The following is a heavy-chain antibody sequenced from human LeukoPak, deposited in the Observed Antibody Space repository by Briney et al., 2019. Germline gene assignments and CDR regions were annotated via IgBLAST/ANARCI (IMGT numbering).Heavy chain of an antibody. Sequence: GESLRISCKGSGYILTTYWISCVRQMPGKGLEWMGRIDPSASYTNYSPSFQGHVTISADKSFSTAYLQWTSLKASDTAMYYCARPANAYGSSCDYWGQGTLVTVSS. V-gene: IGHV5-10-1*01. J-gene: IGHJ4*02. D-gene: IGHD6-13*01. CDR2: IDPSASYT. CDR1: GYILTTYW. CDR3: ARPANAYGSSCDY.